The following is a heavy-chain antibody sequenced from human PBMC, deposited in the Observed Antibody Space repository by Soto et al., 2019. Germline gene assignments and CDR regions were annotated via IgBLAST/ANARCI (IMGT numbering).Heavy chain of an antibody. CDR2: IYYTGST. CDR3: ARAPTGPSPRWDV. V-gene: IGHV4-30-2*01. J-gene: IGHJ6*02. D-gene: IGHD3-10*01. CDR1: GGSMSRGGQS. Sequence: QVVLQESGPGLVKPSQTLSLTCAVSGGSMSRGGQSWSWIRQPPGKGLEWLGFIYYTGSTYYNPSLKSRVTLSVERSKNQFSLNLTSVTAADTAMYFCARAPTGPSPRWDVWGQGTTVTVSS.